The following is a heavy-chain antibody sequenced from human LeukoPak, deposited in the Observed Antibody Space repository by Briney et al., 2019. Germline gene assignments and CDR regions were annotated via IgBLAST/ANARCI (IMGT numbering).Heavy chain of an antibody. D-gene: IGHD4-23*01. CDR2: INSDESST. CDR3: ARASSYGGNPFDY. V-gene: IGHV3-74*01. J-gene: IGHJ4*02. CDR1: GFTFSDYY. Sequence: GGSLRLSCAASGFTFSDYYMSWIRQAPGKGLVWGSRINSDESSTSYADSVKGRFTISRDNAKNTLYLQMNSLRAEDTAAYYCARASSYGGNPFDYWGQGTLVTVSS.